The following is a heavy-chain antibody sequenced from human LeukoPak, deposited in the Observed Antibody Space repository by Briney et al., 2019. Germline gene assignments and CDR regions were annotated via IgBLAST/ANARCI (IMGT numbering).Heavy chain of an antibody. Sequence: SETLSLTCAVYGGSFSGYYWSWIRQPPGKGLEWIGEINHSGSTNYNPSLKSRVTISVDTSKNQFPLKLSSVTAADTAVYYCASSTGTTSEALSGLNYWGQGTLVTVSS. J-gene: IGHJ4*02. CDR2: INHSGST. D-gene: IGHD1-7*01. V-gene: IGHV4-34*01. CDR3: ASSTGTTSEALSGLNY. CDR1: GGSFSGYY.